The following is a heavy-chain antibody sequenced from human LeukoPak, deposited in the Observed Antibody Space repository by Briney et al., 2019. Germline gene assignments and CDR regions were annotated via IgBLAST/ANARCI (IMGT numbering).Heavy chain of an antibody. D-gene: IGHD5-12*01. CDR3: ARASYSGYDSARDYYLDY. CDR2: ISSTSNYI. J-gene: IGHJ4*02. V-gene: IGHV3-21*01. CDR1: GFTFSSYT. Sequence: GGSLRLSREASGFTFSSYTFNWVRQAPGKGLEWLSSISSTSNYIYYADSVKGRLTVSRDNAKNSLYLQMNSLRAEETAVYFCARASYSGYDSARDYYLDYWGQGTLVTVSS.